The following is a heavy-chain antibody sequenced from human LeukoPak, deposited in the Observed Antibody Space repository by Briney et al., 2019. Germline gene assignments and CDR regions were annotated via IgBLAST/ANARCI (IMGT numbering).Heavy chain of an antibody. V-gene: IGHV3-30*02. J-gene: IGHJ6*03. CDR2: IRYDGSNE. CDR1: GFTFSSYG. CDR3: ARGHSSGWYGSTYMDV. Sequence: PGGSLRLSCAASGFTFSSYGMHWVRQAPGKGLEWVASIRYDGSNEYYADSVKGRFTISRDNSKNTLYLQMNSLRAEDTAVYYCARGHSSGWYGSTYMDVWGKGTTVTVSS. D-gene: IGHD6-19*01.